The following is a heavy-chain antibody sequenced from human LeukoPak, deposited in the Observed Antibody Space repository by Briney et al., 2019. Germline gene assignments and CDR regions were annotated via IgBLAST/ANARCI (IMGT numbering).Heavy chain of an antibody. CDR3: ARVREGWEPRRYWFDP. CDR2: ISAYNGNT. D-gene: IGHD4-23*01. Sequence: ASVKVSCKALGYTFTTYAISWVHQAPGQGLEWMGWISAYNGNTNYAQKLQGRVTMTTDTSTSTAYMELRSLRSDDTAVYYCARVREGWEPRRYWFDPWGQGTLVTVSS. J-gene: IGHJ5*02. V-gene: IGHV1-18*01. CDR1: GYTFTTYA.